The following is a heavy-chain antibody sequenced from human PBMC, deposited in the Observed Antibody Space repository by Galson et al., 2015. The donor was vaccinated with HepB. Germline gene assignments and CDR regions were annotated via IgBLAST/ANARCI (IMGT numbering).Heavy chain of an antibody. V-gene: IGHV1-69*13. D-gene: IGHD4-23*01. CDR3: ARGDVKDYGGNPNPPDY. CDR2: IIPIFGTA. J-gene: IGHJ4*02. Sequence: SVKVSCKASGGTFSSYAISWVRQAPGQGLEWMGGIIPIFGTANYAQKFQGRVTITADESTSIAYMELSSLRSEDTAVYYCARGDVKDYGGNPNPPDYWGQGTLVTVSS. CDR1: GGTFSSYA.